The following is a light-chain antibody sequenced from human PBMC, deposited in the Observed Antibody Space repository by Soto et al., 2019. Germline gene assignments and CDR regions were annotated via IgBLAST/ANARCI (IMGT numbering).Light chain of an antibody. CDR2: AAS. V-gene: IGKV1-12*01. CDR3: QQSYSTLPIT. CDR1: QGVSSW. Sequence: DIQMTQSPSSVSASVGDGVTITCRASQGVSSWLAWYQQKPGKAPNLLIYAASTLQSGVPSRFSGSGSGTDFTLTISCLQSEDFATYYCQQSYSTLPITFGQGTRLEIK. J-gene: IGKJ5*01.